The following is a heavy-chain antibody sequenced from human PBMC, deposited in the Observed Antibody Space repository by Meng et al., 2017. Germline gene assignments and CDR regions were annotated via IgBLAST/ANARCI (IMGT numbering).Heavy chain of an antibody. CDR2: IYYSGST. J-gene: IGHJ5*02. CDR3: ASKGGLSTYNWFDP. Sequence: VALQGAGPGLVKPSKTLSLTCTVSGGSISIGGYYWSWIRQHPGKGLEWIGYIYYSGSTYYNPSLKSRVTISVDTSKNQFPLKLSSVTAADTAVYYCASKGGLSTYNWFDPWGQGTLVTVSS. V-gene: IGHV4-31*03. CDR1: GGSISIGGYY. D-gene: IGHD5-12*01.